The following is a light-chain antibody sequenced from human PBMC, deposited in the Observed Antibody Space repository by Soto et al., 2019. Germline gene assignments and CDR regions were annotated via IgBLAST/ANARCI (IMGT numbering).Light chain of an antibody. CDR3: QQLNSYPH. CDR1: QDIANY. CDR2: ATS. V-gene: IGKV1-9*01. Sequence: DIQLTQSPSFLSASVGDRVTITSRASQDIANYLAWYQQKPGKAPKFLIYATSTFQSGLPSRFSGSGSGTEFTLTISSLQPEDFATYYCQQLNSYPHFGQGTRLEIK. J-gene: IGKJ5*01.